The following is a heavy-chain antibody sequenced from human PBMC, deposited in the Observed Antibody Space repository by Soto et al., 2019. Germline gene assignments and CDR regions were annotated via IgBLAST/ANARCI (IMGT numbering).Heavy chain of an antibody. CDR3: ARLRGEYCSGGSCYSDYYYYYMDV. CDR1: GYSFTSYW. Sequence: GESLKISCKGSGYSFTSYWIGWVRQMPGKGLEWMGIIYPGDSDTRYSPSFQGQVTISADKSISTAYLQWSSLKASDTAMYYCARLRGEYCSGGSCYSDYYYYYMDVWGKGTTVTVSS. CDR2: IYPGDSDT. J-gene: IGHJ6*03. V-gene: IGHV5-51*01. D-gene: IGHD2-15*01.